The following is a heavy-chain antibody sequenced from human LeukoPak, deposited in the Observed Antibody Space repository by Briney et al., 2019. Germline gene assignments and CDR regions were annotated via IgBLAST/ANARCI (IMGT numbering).Heavy chain of an antibody. CDR1: GYTFTSYG. J-gene: IGHJ5*02. D-gene: IGHD6-13*01. Sequence: ASVKVSCKASGYTFTSYGISWGRQAPGQGLEWMGWISAYNGNTNYAQKLQGRVTMTTDTSTSTAYMELRSLRSDDTAVYYCARVGLGAAAGNWYDPWGQGTLVTVSS. V-gene: IGHV1-18*01. CDR3: ARVGLGAAAGNWYDP. CDR2: ISAYNGNT.